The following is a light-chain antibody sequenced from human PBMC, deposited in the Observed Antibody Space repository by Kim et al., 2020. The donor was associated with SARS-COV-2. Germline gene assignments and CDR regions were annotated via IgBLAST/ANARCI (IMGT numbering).Light chain of an antibody. Sequence: SHELTQPPSVSVSPGQTASITCSGDKLGDKYACWYQQKPGQSPVLVIYQDSKRPSGIPERFSGSNSGNTATLPISGTQAMDEADYYCQAWDSSIVVFGGG. V-gene: IGLV3-1*01. CDR1: KLGDKY. CDR3: QAWDSSIVV. J-gene: IGLJ2*01. CDR2: QDS.